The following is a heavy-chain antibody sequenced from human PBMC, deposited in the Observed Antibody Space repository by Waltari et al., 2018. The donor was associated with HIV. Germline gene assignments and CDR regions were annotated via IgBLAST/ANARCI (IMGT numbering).Heavy chain of an antibody. CDR2: IKEDGSEK. CDR1: GFTFRNSW. V-gene: IGHV3-7*01. Sequence: EVQLVESGGGLVQPGGSLRISCAVSGFTFRNSWMPWFRQAPGKGLEWVANIKEDGSEKYYVDSVKGRFTISRDNAKKSLYLQMNSLRVEDTAVYYCARDPEGYTLGGGDFDYWGQGTLVTVSS. J-gene: IGHJ4*02. CDR3: ARDPEGYTLGGGDFDY. D-gene: IGHD5-12*01.